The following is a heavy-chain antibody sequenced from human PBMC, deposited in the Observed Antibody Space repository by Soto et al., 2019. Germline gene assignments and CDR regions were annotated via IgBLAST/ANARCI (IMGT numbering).Heavy chain of an antibody. CDR1: GFTFSNYA. Sequence: PGGSLRLSCAASGFTFSNYAMGWFRQAPGKGLEWVSAISYSGGSTSYAQKFQGRVTMTRDTSTSTVYMELSSLRSEDTAVYYCARDRNWNLDYWGQGTLVTVSS. V-gene: IGHV1-46*03. D-gene: IGHD1-1*01. CDR3: ARDRNWNLDY. J-gene: IGHJ4*02. CDR2: ISYSGGST.